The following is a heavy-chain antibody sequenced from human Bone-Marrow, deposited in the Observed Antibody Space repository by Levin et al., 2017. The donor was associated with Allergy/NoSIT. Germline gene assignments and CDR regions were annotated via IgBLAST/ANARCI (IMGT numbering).Heavy chain of an antibody. J-gene: IGHJ2*01. CDR2: IYYSGST. D-gene: IGHD3-16*01. V-gene: IGHV4-39*07. CDR1: GGSISSSSYY. Sequence: SQTLSLTCTVSGGSISSSSYYWGWIRQPPGKGLEWIGNIYYSGSTYYNPSLRSRVTVSVDTSKNQFSLRLSSVTAADTAVYYCATSPFLGGYWYFDLWGRGTLVTVSS. CDR3: ATSPFLGGYWYFDL.